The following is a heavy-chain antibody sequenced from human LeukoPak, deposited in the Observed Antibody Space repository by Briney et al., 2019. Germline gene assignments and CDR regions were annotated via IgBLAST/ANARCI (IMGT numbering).Heavy chain of an antibody. J-gene: IGHJ6*03. D-gene: IGHD4-17*01. V-gene: IGHV1-69*01. Sequence: SVKVSCKASGGTFSSYAISWVRQAPGQGLEWMGGIIPIFGTANYAQKFQGRVTITADESTSTAYMELSSLRSEDTAVYYCAREDGALPAYYYMDVWGKGTTVTVSS. CDR2: IIPIFGTA. CDR1: GGTFSSYA. CDR3: AREDGALPAYYYMDV.